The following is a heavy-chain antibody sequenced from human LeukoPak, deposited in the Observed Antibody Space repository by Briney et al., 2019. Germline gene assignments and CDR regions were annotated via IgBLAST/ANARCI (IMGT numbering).Heavy chain of an antibody. CDR2: ISGSGGST. CDR3: AKGSVSYWYFDL. D-gene: IGHD2-8*01. Sequence: GGSLRLSCAASGFTSSSYAMSWVRQAPGKGLEWVSAISGSGGSTYYADSVKGRFTISRDNSKSTLYLQMNSLRAEDTAVYYCAKGSVSYWYFDLWGRGTLVTVSS. J-gene: IGHJ2*01. CDR1: GFTSSSYA. V-gene: IGHV3-23*01.